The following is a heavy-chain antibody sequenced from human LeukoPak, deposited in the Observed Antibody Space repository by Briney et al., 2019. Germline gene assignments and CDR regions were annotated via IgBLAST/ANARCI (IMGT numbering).Heavy chain of an antibody. CDR1: GFTFSSYS. J-gene: IGHJ6*02. CDR3: VKDMNPGGADV. CDR2: ISRSSSYI. V-gene: IGHV3-21*04. Sequence: GGSLRLSCEVSGFTFSSYSMNWVRQAPGKGLEWVSSISRSSSYIYYADSLKGRFTISRDNAKNSLYLQMNSLRPEDTALYYCVKDMNPGGADVWGQGTTVTVSS. D-gene: IGHD3-10*01.